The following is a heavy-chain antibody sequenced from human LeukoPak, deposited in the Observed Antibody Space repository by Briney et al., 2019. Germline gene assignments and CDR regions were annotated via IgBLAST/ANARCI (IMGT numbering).Heavy chain of an antibody. CDR3: ARGPYYGSGRRGYYFDY. D-gene: IGHD3-10*01. CDR2: INPNSGGT. CDR1: GYTFTGYY. V-gene: IGHV1-2*02. J-gene: IGHJ4*02. Sequence: GASVKVSCKASGYTFTGYYMHWVRQAPGQGLEWMGWINPNSGGTSYAQKFQGRVTMTWDTSISTAYMELSRLRSDDTAVYYCARGPYYGSGRRGYYFDYWGQGTLVTVSS.